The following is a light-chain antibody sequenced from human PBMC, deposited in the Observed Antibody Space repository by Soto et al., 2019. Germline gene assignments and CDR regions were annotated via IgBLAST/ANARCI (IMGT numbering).Light chain of an antibody. V-gene: IGKV3-15*01. J-gene: IGKJ1*01. CDR2: GTS. Sequence: IVMPQSPATLSVSPGERATLSCMASQSVSSNLAWYQQKPGQAPRLLFYGTSTRATGVPARFSGSGSGTEFTLTITSLQPDDFATYYCQQYNSYPWTFGQGTKVDI. CDR3: QQYNSYPWT. CDR1: QSVSSN.